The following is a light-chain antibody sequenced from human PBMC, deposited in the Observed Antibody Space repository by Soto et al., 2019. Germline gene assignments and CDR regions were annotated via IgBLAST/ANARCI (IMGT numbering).Light chain of an antibody. V-gene: IGKV1-39*01. CDR2: CAS. CDR1: QGVRYS. Sequence: TQLTQSPSCLSPSVAERVTITCRASQGVRYSLAWYQQKPVKAPELLIFCASTLQSGVPSRFIGSRSGPDFTLTISSLQPEDFATYYCQQSYSSPPTFGQGTKVDIK. CDR3: QQSYSSPPT. J-gene: IGKJ1*01.